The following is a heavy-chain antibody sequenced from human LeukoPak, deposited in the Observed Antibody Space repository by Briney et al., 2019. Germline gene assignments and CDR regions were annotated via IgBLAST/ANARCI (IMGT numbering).Heavy chain of an antibody. Sequence: SETLSLTCPVSGGSISSSSYYWGWIRQPPGKGLEWIGSIYYSGSTYYNPSLKSRVTISVDTSKNQFSLKLSSVTAADTAVYYCARRGSSWYYFDYWGQGTLVTVSS. V-gene: IGHV4-39*01. CDR3: ARRGSSWYYFDY. D-gene: IGHD6-13*01. CDR1: GGSISSSSYY. J-gene: IGHJ4*02. CDR2: IYYSGST.